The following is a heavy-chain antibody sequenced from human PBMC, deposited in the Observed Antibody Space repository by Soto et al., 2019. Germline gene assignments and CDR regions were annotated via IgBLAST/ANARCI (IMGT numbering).Heavy chain of an antibody. CDR3: AKTSYYYDSSGYYPS. D-gene: IGHD3-22*01. V-gene: IGHV5-10-1*01. CDR1: GYSFTDYS. J-gene: IGHJ4*02. Sequence: GESLKISCKPSGYSFTDYSITWVRQMSGKGLEWMGRIDPRDSQTDYSPSFQGHVTVSADKSSGTAFLQWHRLKASDTAIYYCAKTSYYYDSSGYYPSWGQGTLVTVSS. CDR2: IDPRDSQT.